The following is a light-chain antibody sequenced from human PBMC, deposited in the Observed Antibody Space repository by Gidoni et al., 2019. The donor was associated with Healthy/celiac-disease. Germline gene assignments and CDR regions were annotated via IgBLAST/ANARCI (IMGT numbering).Light chain of an antibody. CDR2: LGS. CDR1: QSLLHSNGYNY. J-gene: IGKJ5*01. V-gene: IGKV2-28*01. CDR3: MQALQTLS. Sequence: DIVMTQSPLSLPVTPGEPASISCRSSQSLLHSNGYNYLDWYLQKPGKSQQLLIYLGSNRASGVPDRFSGSGSGTDFTLKISRVEAEDVGVYYCMQALQTLSIGQXTRLEIK.